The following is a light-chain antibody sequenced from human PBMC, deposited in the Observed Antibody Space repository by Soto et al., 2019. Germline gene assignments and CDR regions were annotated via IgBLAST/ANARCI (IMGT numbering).Light chain of an antibody. V-gene: IGKV1-5*01. CDR1: QSINNL. CDR3: LQYNGYYRT. CDR2: DAS. J-gene: IGKJ1*01. Sequence: IQMTQSPSTLSASVGDRVTITCRASQSINNLLAWYQQRPGKVPNLLIFDASTLGSGVPSRFSGSGSGTTFTLTISSLQSDDFTTYYCLQYNGYYRTFGQGTKVDIK.